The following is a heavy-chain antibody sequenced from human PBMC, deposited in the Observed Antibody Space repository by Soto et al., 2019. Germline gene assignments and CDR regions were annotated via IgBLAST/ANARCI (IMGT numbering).Heavy chain of an antibody. Sequence: GGSLRLSCAVSGFSFSNYEMNWVRQAPGKGLEWVSYITSSGSTTYYADSVKGRFAVSRDNAKNSLCLQMNSLRVEDTAVYYCARESVKIFGVDVFDYWGQGALVTVSS. D-gene: IGHD3-3*01. J-gene: IGHJ4*02. CDR1: GFSFSNYE. CDR2: ITSSGSTT. V-gene: IGHV3-48*03. CDR3: ARESVKIFGVDVFDY.